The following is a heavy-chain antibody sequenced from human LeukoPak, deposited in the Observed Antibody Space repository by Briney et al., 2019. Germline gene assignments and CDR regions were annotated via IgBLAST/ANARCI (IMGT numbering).Heavy chain of an antibody. V-gene: IGHV3-48*03. D-gene: IGHD2-21*01. CDR3: ARLFSTAHY. J-gene: IGHJ4*02. Sequence: GGALRLSCAVSGFPFSSYEMNWVRHAPEKGLEWVSLISSSGSTIYYADSVKGRFTISRDNAKNSLYLQMNSLRAEDTAVYYCARLFSTAHYWGQGALVTVSS. CDR1: GFPFSSYE. CDR2: ISSSGSTI.